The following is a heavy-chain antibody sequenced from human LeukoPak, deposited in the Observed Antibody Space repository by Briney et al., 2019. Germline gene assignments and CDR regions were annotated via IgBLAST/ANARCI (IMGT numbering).Heavy chain of an antibody. CDR2: INPNSGGT. CDR1: GYTFTGYY. V-gene: IGHV1-2*02. D-gene: IGHD2-15*01. Sequence: ASVKVSCKASGYTFTGYYMHWVRQAPGQGLEWMGWINPNSGGTNYAQKFQGRVTMTRDTSISTAYMELSRLRSDDTAVYYCASNQPYYCSGGSCYSNYYYYYMDVWDKGTTVTVSS. J-gene: IGHJ6*03. CDR3: ASNQPYYCSGGSCYSNYYYYYMDV.